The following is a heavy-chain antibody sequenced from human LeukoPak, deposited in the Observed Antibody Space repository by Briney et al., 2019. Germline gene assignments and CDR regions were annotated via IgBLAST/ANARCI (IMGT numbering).Heavy chain of an antibody. V-gene: IGHV4-34*01. Sequence: SETLSLTCTVSGGSISSYYWSWIRQPPGKGLEWIGEINHSGSTNYNPSLKSRVTISVDTSKNQFSLKLSSVTAADTAVYYCARGIYCSSTSCRNYKNHYYMDVWGKGTTVTVSS. CDR1: GGSISSYY. CDR2: INHSGST. J-gene: IGHJ6*03. CDR3: ARGIYCSSTSCRNYKNHYYMDV. D-gene: IGHD2-2*01.